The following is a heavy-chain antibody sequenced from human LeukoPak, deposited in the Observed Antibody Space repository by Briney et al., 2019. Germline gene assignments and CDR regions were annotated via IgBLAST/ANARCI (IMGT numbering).Heavy chain of an antibody. CDR2: INPSGGST. D-gene: IGHD3-10*01. Sequence: ASVKVSCKASGYTFTSYYMHWVRQAPGQGLEWMGIINPSGGSTSYAQKFQGRVTMTRDMSTSTVYMELSSLRSEDTAMFYCAAVRRVTLVRGVDEYGFDIWGQGTMVTVSS. CDR1: GYTFTSYY. J-gene: IGHJ3*02. CDR3: AAVRRVTLVRGVDEYGFDI. V-gene: IGHV1-46*01.